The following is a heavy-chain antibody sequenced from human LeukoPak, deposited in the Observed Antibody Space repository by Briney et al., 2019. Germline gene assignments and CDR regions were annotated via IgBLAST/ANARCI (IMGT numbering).Heavy chain of an antibody. Sequence: GGSLRLSCAASEFTFSNHWMHWVRQAPGKGLVWVSRINGDGSFTSYADSVKGRFTISRDNAKNSLYLQMNSLRAEDTAVYYCARDPDYYDSSGYYAPDYWGQGTLVTVSS. CDR3: ARDPDYYDSSGYYAPDY. CDR1: EFTFSNHW. J-gene: IGHJ4*02. D-gene: IGHD3-22*01. V-gene: IGHV3-74*01. CDR2: INGDGSFT.